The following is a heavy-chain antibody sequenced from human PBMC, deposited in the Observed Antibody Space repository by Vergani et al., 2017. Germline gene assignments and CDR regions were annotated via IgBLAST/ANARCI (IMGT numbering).Heavy chain of an antibody. CDR1: GGSINTGAYY. J-gene: IGHJ6*02. V-gene: IGHV4-61*02. CDR2: VYTSGMT. D-gene: IGHD3-10*01. Sequence: QVQLQESGPRLVRPSQILSLTCTVSGGSINTGAYYWSWIRQPAGKGLEWIGRVYTSGMTNYNPSLKSRVTILVDRSKSQLSLKLTSVTAGDTAVYFCARELSYSYGSGSDDYNPYYYEGMDVWGPGTTVTVSS. CDR3: ARELSYSYGSGSDDYNPYYYEGMDV.